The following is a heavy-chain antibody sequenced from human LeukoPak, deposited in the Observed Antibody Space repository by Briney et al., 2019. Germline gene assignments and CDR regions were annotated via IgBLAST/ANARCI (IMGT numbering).Heavy chain of an antibody. J-gene: IGHJ6*03. CDR3: ARCEQNYYYYMDV. CDR2: ISPNSGGT. CDR1: GYTFTGYY. Sequence: ASVKVSCKTSGYTFTGYYMHRVRQAPGQGFEWMGWISPNSGGTYYAQKFQGRVTMTRDTSISTAYMELSRLRSDDTAVYYCARCEQNYYYYMDVWGKGTTVTVSS. V-gene: IGHV1-2*02. D-gene: IGHD6-13*01.